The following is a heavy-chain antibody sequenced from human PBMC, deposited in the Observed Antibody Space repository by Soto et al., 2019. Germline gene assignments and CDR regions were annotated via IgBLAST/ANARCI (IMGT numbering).Heavy chain of an antibody. V-gene: IGHV3-30*18. CDR3: AKESFYYYDRSGYLYYFDY. Sequence: GGSLRLSCAASGFTFSSYGMHWVRQAPGKGLEWVAVISYDGSNKYYADSVKGRFTISRDNSKNTLYLQMNSLRAEDTAVYYCAKESFYYYDRSGYLYYFDYWGQGT. CDR2: ISYDGSNK. D-gene: IGHD3-22*01. J-gene: IGHJ4*02. CDR1: GFTFSSYG.